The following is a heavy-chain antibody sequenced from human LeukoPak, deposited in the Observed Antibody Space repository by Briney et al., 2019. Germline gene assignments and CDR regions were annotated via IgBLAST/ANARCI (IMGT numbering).Heavy chain of an antibody. CDR2: INHSGST. J-gene: IGHJ5*02. V-gene: IGHV4-34*01. D-gene: IGHD4-17*01. CDR3: ARGHGDYFWFDP. Sequence: SETLSLTCAVSGGSLSGYFWTWIRQPPGKGLEWIGEINHSGSTNYNPSLKSRVTISVDTSKNQFSLKLSSVTAADTAVYYCARGHGDYFWFDPWGQGTLVTVSS. CDR1: GGSLSGYF.